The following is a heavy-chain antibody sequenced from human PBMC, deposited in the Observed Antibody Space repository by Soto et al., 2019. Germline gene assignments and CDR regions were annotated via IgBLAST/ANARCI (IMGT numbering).Heavy chain of an antibody. J-gene: IGHJ6*02. CDR1: GFTFSSYA. CDR2: ISGSGGST. CDR3: AKWGSGSYLRWTYYYYGMDV. V-gene: IGHV3-23*01. Sequence: EVQLLESGGGLVQPGGSLRLSCAASGFTFSSYAMSWVRQAPGKGLEWVSAISGSGGSTYYADSVKGRFTISRDNSKNTLYLQMNSLRAEDTAVYYCAKWGSGSYLRWTYYYYGMDVWGQGTTVTVSS. D-gene: IGHD1-26*01.